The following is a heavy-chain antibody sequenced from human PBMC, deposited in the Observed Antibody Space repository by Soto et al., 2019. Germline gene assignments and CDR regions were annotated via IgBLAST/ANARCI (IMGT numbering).Heavy chain of an antibody. V-gene: IGHV1-69*01. J-gene: IGHJ3*02. D-gene: IGHD3-22*01. CDR1: GGTFSSYA. CDR3: ARPTAPTYYYDSSGYYYALDI. Sequence: QVQLVQSGAEVKKPGSSVKVSCKASGGTFSSYAISWVRQAPGQGLEWMGGIIPIFGTANYAQKFQGRVTITADESTSTAYMELSSLRSEDTAVYYCARPTAPTYYYDSSGYYYALDIWGQGTMVTVSS. CDR2: IIPIFGTA.